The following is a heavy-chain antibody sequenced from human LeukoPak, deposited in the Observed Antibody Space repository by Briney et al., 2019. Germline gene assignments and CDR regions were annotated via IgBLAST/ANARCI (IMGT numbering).Heavy chain of an antibody. CDR2: ISGSGGRT. V-gene: IGHV3-23*01. CDR1: GVAFSSHA. Sequence: HPGGSLRLSCAASGVAFSSHAMSWVRQAPGKGLEWVSAISGSGGRTDYADSVKGRFTISRDNSKNTLYLQMNSLRAEDTAVYYCAKGGLDYYDSSGYYYLGYYFDYWGQGTLVTVSS. D-gene: IGHD3-22*01. CDR3: AKGGLDYYDSSGYYYLGYYFDY. J-gene: IGHJ4*02.